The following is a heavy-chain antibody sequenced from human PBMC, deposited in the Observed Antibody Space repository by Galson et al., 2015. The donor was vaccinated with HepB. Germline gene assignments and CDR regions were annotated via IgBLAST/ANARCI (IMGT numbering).Heavy chain of an antibody. D-gene: IGHD6-13*01. CDR2: ISSSSSYI. V-gene: IGHV3-21*01. CDR1: GFTFSSYS. Sequence: SLRLSCAASGFTFSSYSMNWVRQAPGKGLEWVSSISSSSSYIYYADSVKGRFTISRDNAKNSLYLQMNSLGAEDTAVYYCARDPTENMAAAGSDAFDIWGQGTMVTVSS. CDR3: ARDPTENMAAAGSDAFDI. J-gene: IGHJ3*02.